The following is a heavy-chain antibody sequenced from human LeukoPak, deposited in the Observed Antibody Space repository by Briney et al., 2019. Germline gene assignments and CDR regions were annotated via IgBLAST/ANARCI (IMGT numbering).Heavy chain of an antibody. J-gene: IGHJ4*02. CDR2: IYPGDSDT. Sequence: GESLKISCKGSGYSFTSYWIGWVRQMPGKGLEWMGIIYPGDSDTRYSPSFQGQVTISADKSISTAYLQWSSLKASDTAMYYCARQPPYHYGSGYPFDYWGQGTLVTVSS. V-gene: IGHV5-51*01. D-gene: IGHD3-10*01. CDR1: GYSFTSYW. CDR3: ARQPPYHYGSGYPFDY.